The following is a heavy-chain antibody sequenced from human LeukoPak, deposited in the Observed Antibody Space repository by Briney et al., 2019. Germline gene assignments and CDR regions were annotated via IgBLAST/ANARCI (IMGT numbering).Heavy chain of an antibody. J-gene: IGHJ4*02. CDR2: IIPIFGTA. CDR3: ARTSYDYVWGGYRLFDY. Sequence: SVMVSCKASGGTFSSYAISWVRQAPGQGLEWMGGIIPIFGTANYAQKFQGRVTITADESTSTAYMELSSLRSEDTAVYYCARTSYDYVWGGYRLFDYWGQGTLVTGSS. CDR1: GGTFSSYA. D-gene: IGHD3-16*02. V-gene: IGHV1-69*13.